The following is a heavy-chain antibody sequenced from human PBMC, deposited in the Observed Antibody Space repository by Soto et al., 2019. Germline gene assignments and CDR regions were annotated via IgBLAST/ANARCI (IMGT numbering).Heavy chain of an antibody. Sequence: GGSLRLSCAASGFTFSSYWMSWVRQAPGKGLEWVANIKQDGSEKYYVDSVKGRFTISRDNAKNSLYLQMNSLRAEDTAVYYCVRNPMYWSTVNIFDYWGQGTLVTVSS. V-gene: IGHV3-7*01. J-gene: IGHJ4*02. CDR2: IKQDGSEK. D-gene: IGHD4-17*01. CDR3: VRNPMYWSTVNIFDY. CDR1: GFTFSSYW.